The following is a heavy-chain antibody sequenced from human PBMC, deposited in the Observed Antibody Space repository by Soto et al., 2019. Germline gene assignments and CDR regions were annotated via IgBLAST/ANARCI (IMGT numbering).Heavy chain of an antibody. CDR2: ISWNSGSI. Sequence: GGSLRLSCAASGFTFDDYAMHWVRQAPGKGLEWVSGISWNSGSIGYADSVKGRFTISRDNAKNSLYLQMNSLRAEDTALYYCAKGLPAAPENYHYYYGMDVWGQGTTVTVSS. D-gene: IGHD6-13*01. CDR1: GFTFDDYA. V-gene: IGHV3-9*01. CDR3: AKGLPAAPENYHYYYGMDV. J-gene: IGHJ6*02.